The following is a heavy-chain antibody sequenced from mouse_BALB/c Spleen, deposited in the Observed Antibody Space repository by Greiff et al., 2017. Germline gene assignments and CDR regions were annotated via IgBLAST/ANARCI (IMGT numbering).Heavy chain of an antibody. J-gene: IGHJ2*01. D-gene: IGHD2-3*01. CDR3: ARKGYDKYFDY. CDR1: GFTFSSFG. Sequence: EVQRVESGGGLVQPGGSRKLSCAASGFTFSSFGMHWVRQAPEKGLEWVAYISSGSSTIYYADTVKGRFTISRDNPKNTLFLQMTSLRSEDTAMYYCARKGYDKYFDYWGQGTTLTVSS. CDR2: ISSGSSTI. V-gene: IGHV5-17*02.